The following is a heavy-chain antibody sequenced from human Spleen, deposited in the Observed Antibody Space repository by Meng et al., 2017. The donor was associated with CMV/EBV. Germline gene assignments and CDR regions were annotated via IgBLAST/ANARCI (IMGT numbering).Heavy chain of an antibody. CDR3: ARDRDGYNSDFDL. J-gene: IGHJ2*01. V-gene: IGHV4-31*02. D-gene: IGHD5-24*01. CDR1: GGSISSGGYY. CDR2: IYYSGST. Sequence: TCSGGSISSGGYYWSWIRQHPGKGLEWIGYIYYSGSTYYNPSLKSRVTISVDTSKNQFSLKLSSVTAADTAVYYCARDRDGYNSDFDLWGRGTLVTVSS.